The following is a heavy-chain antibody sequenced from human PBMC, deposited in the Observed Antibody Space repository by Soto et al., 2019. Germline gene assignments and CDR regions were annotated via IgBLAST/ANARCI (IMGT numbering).Heavy chain of an antibody. CDR1: GGSISSSSYY. Sequence: SETLSLTCTVSGGSISSSSYYWGWIRQPPGKGLEWIGSIYYSGSTYYNPSLKSRVTISVDTSKNQFSLKLSSVTAADTAVYYCARVPAVDYYYYYGMDVWGQGTTVTVSS. V-gene: IGHV4-39*01. CDR3: ARVPAVDYYYYYGMDV. J-gene: IGHJ6*02. CDR2: IYYSGST.